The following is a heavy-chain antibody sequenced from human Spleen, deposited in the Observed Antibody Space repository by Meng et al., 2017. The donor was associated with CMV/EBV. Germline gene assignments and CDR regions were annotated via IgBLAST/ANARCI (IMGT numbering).Heavy chain of an antibody. D-gene: IGHD2-2*01. J-gene: IGHJ4*02. Sequence: GESLKISCAASDFAFSDYAMHWVRQPPGKGLEWLTVISYDGSTKYYADSVKGRFTISRDNSKKTLYLQMNSLRAEDTAVYYCATALNPYCSSTSCPPDYWGQGTLVTVSS. V-gene: IGHV3-30-3*01. CDR3: ATALNPYCSSTSCPPDY. CDR1: DFAFSDYA. CDR2: ISYDGSTK.